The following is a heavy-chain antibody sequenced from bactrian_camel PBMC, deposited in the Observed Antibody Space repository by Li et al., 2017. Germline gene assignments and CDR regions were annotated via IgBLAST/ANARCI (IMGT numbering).Heavy chain of an antibody. J-gene: IGHJ4*01. Sequence: HVQLVESGGGSVQAGGSLRLSCAVSGPSFRRICMGWFRQAPGEEREGVAAIDSDGSTRYADSVKGRFTISQDNAKNTLYLQMNSLKPEDTAMYYCAAGDPEQTCTLLLPDEYNYWGQGTQVTVS. V-gene: IGHV3S55*01. D-gene: IGHD3*01. CDR1: GPSFRRIC. CDR3: AAGDPEQTCTLLLPDEYNY. CDR2: IDSDGST.